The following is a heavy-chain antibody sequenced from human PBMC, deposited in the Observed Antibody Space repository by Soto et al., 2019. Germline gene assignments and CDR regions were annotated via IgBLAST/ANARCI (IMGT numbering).Heavy chain of an antibody. Sequence: QVQLVQSGAEVKKPGSSVKVSCKASGGTFSSYTISWVRQAPGQGLEWMGRIIPILGIANYAQKFQGRVTITADKSTSTAQMGLSSLRSEDTAVYYCARGRLITGTTDWYFDLWGRGTLVTVSS. V-gene: IGHV1-69*02. D-gene: IGHD1-7*01. CDR1: GGTFSSYT. CDR2: IIPILGIA. J-gene: IGHJ2*01. CDR3: ARGRLITGTTDWYFDL.